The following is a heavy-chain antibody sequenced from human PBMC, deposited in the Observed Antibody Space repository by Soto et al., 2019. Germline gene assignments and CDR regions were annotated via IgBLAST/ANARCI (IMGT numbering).Heavy chain of an antibody. V-gene: IGHV1-18*01. CDR2: VSGNNGDT. CDR3: ARDIPYYQDDSGYSNFDY. CDR1: GYTFNGYG. D-gene: IGHD3-22*01. J-gene: IGHJ4*02. Sequence: QVQLVQSGAEVKRPGASVKVSCRVAGYTFNGYGISWMRQAPGQGLEWMGWVSGNNGDTKYVEKYQGRVNMTIDTSKNTSYMEVGSLKSDDPGVYYCARDIPYYQDDSGYSNFDYWGQGTLVTVSP.